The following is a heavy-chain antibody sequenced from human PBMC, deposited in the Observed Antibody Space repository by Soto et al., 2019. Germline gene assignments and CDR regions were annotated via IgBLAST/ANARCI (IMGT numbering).Heavy chain of an antibody. Sequence: GGSLRLSCAASGYTFSSYGMHWVRQAPGKGLEWVAVISYDGSNKYYADSVKGRFTISRDNSKNTLYLQMNSLRAEDTAVYYCAKARYYGSGSYYNTPPYYGMDVWGQGTTVTV. CDR2: ISYDGSNK. J-gene: IGHJ6*02. CDR3: AKARYYGSGSYYNTPPYYGMDV. CDR1: GYTFSSYG. D-gene: IGHD3-10*01. V-gene: IGHV3-30*18.